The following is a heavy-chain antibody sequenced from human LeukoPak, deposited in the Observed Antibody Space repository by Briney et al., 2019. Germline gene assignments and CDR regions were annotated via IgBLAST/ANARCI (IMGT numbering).Heavy chain of an antibody. V-gene: IGHV3-48*03. Sequence: GGSLRLSCAASGFTFSSYEMNWVRQAPGKGLEWVSYISSSGSTIYYADSVKGRFTISRDNAKNSLYLQMNSLRAEDTAVYYCAELGITMIGGVWGKGTTVTVSS. CDR1: GFTFSSYE. CDR3: AELGITMIGGV. CDR2: ISSSGSTI. J-gene: IGHJ6*04. D-gene: IGHD3-10*02.